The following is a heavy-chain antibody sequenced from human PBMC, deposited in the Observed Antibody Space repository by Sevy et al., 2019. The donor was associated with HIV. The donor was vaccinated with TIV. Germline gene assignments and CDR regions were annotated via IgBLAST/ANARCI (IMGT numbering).Heavy chain of an antibody. CDR2: ISYDGSNK. D-gene: IGHD5-18*01. V-gene: IGHV3-30*18. J-gene: IGHJ6*02. CDR3: AKDLADTAMVRSYYYGMDV. Sequence: GGSLRLSCAASEFTFSSYGMHWVRQAPGKGLEWMAVISYDGSNKYYADSVKDRFTISRDNSKNTMYLQMNSLRAEDTAVYYCAKDLADTAMVRSYYYGMDVWGQGTTVTVSS. CDR1: EFTFSSYG.